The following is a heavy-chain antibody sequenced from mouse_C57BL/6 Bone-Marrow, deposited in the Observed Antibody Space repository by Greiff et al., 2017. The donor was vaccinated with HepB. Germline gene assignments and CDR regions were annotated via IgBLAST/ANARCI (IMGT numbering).Heavy chain of an antibody. J-gene: IGHJ3*01. D-gene: IGHD2-2*01. CDR2: INPNNGGT. Sequence: VQLKESGPELVKPGASVKIPCKASGYTFTDYNMDWVKQSHGKSLEWIGDINPNNGGTIYNQKFKGKATLTVDKSSSTAYMELRSLTSEDTAVYYCARSPYGYDWFAYWGQGTLVTVSA. CDR1: GYTFTDYN. V-gene: IGHV1-18*01. CDR3: ARSPYGYDWFAY.